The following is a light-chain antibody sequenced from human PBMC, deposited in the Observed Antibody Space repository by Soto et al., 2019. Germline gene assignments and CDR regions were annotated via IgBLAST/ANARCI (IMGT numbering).Light chain of an antibody. J-gene: IGKJ4*01. Sequence: DMQMTQSPSSLSASVGDRVTITCQASQDISNYLNWYQQKPGKAPKLLIFDASSVEIGVTSRFSGSGSGKDFIFTISSLQLEEVATYYCQHYEDLPRPFGGGTKVEIK. CDR1: QDISNY. V-gene: IGKV1-33*01. CDR3: QHYEDLPRP. CDR2: DAS.